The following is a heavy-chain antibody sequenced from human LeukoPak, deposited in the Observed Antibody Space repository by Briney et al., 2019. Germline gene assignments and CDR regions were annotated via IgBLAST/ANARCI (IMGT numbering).Heavy chain of an antibody. J-gene: IGHJ4*02. Sequence: GGSLRLSCSASGFTISSYWMHWVRQAPGKGLVWVSRISPAGSVTNHADSVRGRFTISRDTATNTLYLEMNSLRAEDTAVYYCSRDFVGAEDYWGQGTLDTVSS. CDR1: GFTISSYW. CDR3: SRDFVGAEDY. D-gene: IGHD3-16*01. CDR2: ISPAGSVT. V-gene: IGHV3-74*01.